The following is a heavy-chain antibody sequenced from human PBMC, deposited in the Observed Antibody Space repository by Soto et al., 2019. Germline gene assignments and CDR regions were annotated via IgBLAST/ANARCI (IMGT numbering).Heavy chain of an antibody. CDR1: GFTFSSYA. V-gene: IGHV3-30-3*01. CDR2: ISYDGSNK. D-gene: IGHD2-15*01. CDR3: ARDAIRIGYCSGGSCYTNFDY. Sequence: QPGGSLRLSCAASGFTFSSYAMHWVRQAPGKGLEWVAVISYDGSNKYYADSVKGRFTISRDNSKNTLYLQMNSLRAEDTAVYYCARDAIRIGYCSGGSCYTNFDYWGQGTLVTVSS. J-gene: IGHJ4*02.